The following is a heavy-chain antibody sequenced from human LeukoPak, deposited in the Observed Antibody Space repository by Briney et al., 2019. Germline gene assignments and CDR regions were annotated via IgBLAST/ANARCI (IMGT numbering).Heavy chain of an antibody. D-gene: IGHD3-10*01. Sequence: GASVKVSCKASGYTFTGYYMHWVRQAPGQGLEWMGWINPNSGGTNYAQKFQGRVTMTRDTSISTAYMELSRLRSDDTAVYYCARMRATITMVRGVITRVLDYWGQGTLVTVSS. V-gene: IGHV1-2*02. CDR1: GYTFTGYY. CDR3: ARMRATITMVRGVITRVLDY. J-gene: IGHJ4*02. CDR2: INPNSGGT.